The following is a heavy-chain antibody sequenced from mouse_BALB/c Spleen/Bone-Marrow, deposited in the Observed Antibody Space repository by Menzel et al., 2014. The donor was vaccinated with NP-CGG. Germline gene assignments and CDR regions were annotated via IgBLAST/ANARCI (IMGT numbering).Heavy chain of an antibody. D-gene: IGHD2-3*01. CDR3: ARWLLPYGLDY. CDR1: GFNIKDTY. J-gene: IGHJ4*01. Sequence: VQLQQSGAELVKPGASVKLSCTASGFNIKDTYMHWVMQRPEQGLEWIGRIDPANGNTKYDPKFQGKATITADTSSNTSYLQLSSLTSEDTAVYYCARWLLPYGLDYWGQGASVTDSS. CDR2: IDPANGNT. V-gene: IGHV14-3*02.